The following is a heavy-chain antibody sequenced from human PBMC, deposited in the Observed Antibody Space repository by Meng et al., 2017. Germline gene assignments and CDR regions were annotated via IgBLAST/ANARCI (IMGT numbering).Heavy chain of an antibody. CDR3: AHRNYYGSGSANGAFDI. CDR2: IYWDDDK. Sequence: LQGSGPTLVNPTQTLTLTCTFSGFSISTSGVGVGWIRQPPGNALEWLALIYWDDDKRYSPSPKSRLTITKDTSKNQVVLTMTNMDPVDTATYYCAHRNYYGSGSANGAFDIWGQGTMVTVSS. D-gene: IGHD3-10*01. CDR1: GFSISTSGVG. J-gene: IGHJ3*02. V-gene: IGHV2-5*02.